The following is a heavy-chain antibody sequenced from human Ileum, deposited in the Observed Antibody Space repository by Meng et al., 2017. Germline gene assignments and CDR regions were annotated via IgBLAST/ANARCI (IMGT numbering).Heavy chain of an antibody. J-gene: IGHJ4*02. V-gene: IGHV3-21*01. CDR1: GFTFSSYS. CDR2: ISSSSSYI. CDR3: ARDGYSSSSFDY. Sequence: GQREESGGGLVKPGGSLRLSCAASGFTFSSYSMNWVRQSPGKGLEWVSSISSSSSYIYYADSVKGRFTISRDNAKNSLYLQMNSLRAEDTAVYYCARDGYSSSSFDYWGQGTLVTVSS. D-gene: IGHD6-13*01.